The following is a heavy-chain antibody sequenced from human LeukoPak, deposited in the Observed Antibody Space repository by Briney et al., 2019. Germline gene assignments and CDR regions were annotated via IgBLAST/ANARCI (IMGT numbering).Heavy chain of an antibody. D-gene: IGHD1-26*01. CDR3: ARGWELNDAFDI. CDR2: ISYDGSNK. J-gene: IGHJ3*02. CDR1: GFTFSSYA. Sequence: GGSLRLSCAASGFTFSSYAMHWVRQAPGKGLEWVAVISYDGSNKHYADSAKGRFTISRDNSKNTLYLQMNSLRAEDTAVYYCARGWELNDAFDIWGQGTMVTVSS. V-gene: IGHV3-30-3*01.